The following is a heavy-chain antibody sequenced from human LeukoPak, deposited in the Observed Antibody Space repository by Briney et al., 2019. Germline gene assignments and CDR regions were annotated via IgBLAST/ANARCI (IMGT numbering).Heavy chain of an antibody. V-gene: IGHV1-18*01. D-gene: IGHD5-24*01. CDR2: ISAYNGDT. CDR1: GYTFTTYG. Sequence: ASVKVSCKTSGYTFTTYGISWVRQAPGQGLEWMGWISAYNGDTHYAQKLQGRVTITTDTSTSTAYMELRSLRSDDTAVYYCARGRDGFNPYYFDYWGQGTLVTVSS. J-gene: IGHJ4*02. CDR3: ARGRDGFNPYYFDY.